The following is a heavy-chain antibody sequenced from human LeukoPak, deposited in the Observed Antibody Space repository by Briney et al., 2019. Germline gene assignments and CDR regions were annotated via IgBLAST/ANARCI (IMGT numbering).Heavy chain of an antibody. CDR2: IYYSGST. CDR1: GGSISSYY. J-gene: IGHJ3*02. D-gene: IGHD5-24*01. Sequence: SETLSLTCTVSGGSISSYYWSWIRQPPGKGLEWIGYIYYSGSTNYSPSLKSRVTISVDTSKNQFSLKLSSVTAADTAVYYCARDRSRDGYNYDAFDIWGQGTMVTVSS. CDR3: ARDRSRDGYNYDAFDI. V-gene: IGHV4-59*01.